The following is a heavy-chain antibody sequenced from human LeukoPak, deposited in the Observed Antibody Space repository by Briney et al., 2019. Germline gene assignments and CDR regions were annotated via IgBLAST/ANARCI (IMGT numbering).Heavy chain of an antibody. D-gene: IGHD6-25*01. CDR1: GYTFTGYY. CDR3: ARERTPGSGYGVDY. V-gene: IGHV1-2*02. J-gene: IGHJ4*02. CDR2: IDPNINGT. Sequence: ASVKVSCKASGYTFTGYYIHWVRQAPGQGLEWMGWIDPNINGTNYAQKFQGRVTMTGDRSISTAYMELSRLRSDDTAVYYCARERTPGSGYGVDYWGQGTVVTVSS.